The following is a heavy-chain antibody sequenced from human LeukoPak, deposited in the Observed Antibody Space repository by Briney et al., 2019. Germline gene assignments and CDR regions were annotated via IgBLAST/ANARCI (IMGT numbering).Heavy chain of an antibody. D-gene: IGHD1-26*01. CDR2: ISYDGSNK. V-gene: IGHV3-30*18. J-gene: IGHJ4*02. CDR1: GFTFSSYG. Sequence: QPGRSLRLSCAASGFTFSSYGMHWVRQAPGKGLEWVAVISYDGSNKYYADSVKGRFTISGDNSKNTLYLQMNSLRAEDTAVYYCAKDSGSYWTAGGGDYWGQGTLVTVSS. CDR3: AKDSGSYWTAGGGDY.